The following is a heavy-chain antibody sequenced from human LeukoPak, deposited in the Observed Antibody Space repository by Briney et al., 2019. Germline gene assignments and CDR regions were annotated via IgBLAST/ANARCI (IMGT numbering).Heavy chain of an antibody. D-gene: IGHD3-10*01. CDR1: GYTFTSYG. V-gene: IGHV1-18*01. J-gene: IGHJ4*02. CDR3: ARYRGVLERYFDY. Sequence: ASVKVSCKASGYTFTSYGISWVRQAPGQGLEWMGWISAYNGNTKYSQKFQGRVTITRDTSASTAYMELSSLRSEDTAVYYCARYRGVLERYFDYWGQGTLVTVSS. CDR2: ISAYNGNT.